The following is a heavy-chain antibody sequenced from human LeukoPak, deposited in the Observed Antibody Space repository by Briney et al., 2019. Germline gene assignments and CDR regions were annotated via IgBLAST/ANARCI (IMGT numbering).Heavy chain of an antibody. Sequence: ASVKVSCKASGFTFTSSAMQWVRQARGQRLEWIGWIVVGGGNTNYAQKFQERVTITRDMSTSTAYMELSSLRSEDTAVYYCAALNYGDYVDYWGQGTLVTVSS. CDR1: GFTFTSSA. D-gene: IGHD4-17*01. J-gene: IGHJ4*02. CDR2: IVVGGGNT. V-gene: IGHV1-58*02. CDR3: AALNYGDYVDY.